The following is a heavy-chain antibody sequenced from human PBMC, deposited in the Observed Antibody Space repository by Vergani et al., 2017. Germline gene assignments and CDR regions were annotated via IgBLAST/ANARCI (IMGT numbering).Heavy chain of an antibody. J-gene: IGHJ4*02. CDR1: GGSISSSSYY. CDR3: AGRFGGSGSYYLPQSGYYFDY. CDR2: IYYSGST. D-gene: IGHD3-10*01. V-gene: IGHV4-39*01. Sequence: QLQLQESGPGLVKPSETLSLTCTVSGGSISSSSYYWGWIRQPPGKGLEWIGSIYYSGSTYYNPSLKSRVTISVDTSKNQFSLKLSSVTAADTAVYYCAGRFGGSGSYYLPQSGYYFDYWGQGTLVTVSS.